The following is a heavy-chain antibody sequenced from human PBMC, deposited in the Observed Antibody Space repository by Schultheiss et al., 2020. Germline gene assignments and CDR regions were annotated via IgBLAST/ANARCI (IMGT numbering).Heavy chain of an antibody. V-gene: IGHV4-61*01. D-gene: IGHD3-22*01. J-gene: IGHJ4*02. CDR2: IYNTGIT. Sequence: SETLSLTCTVSGGPVSSGSYYWSWIRQPPGKGLEWIGYIYNTGITKYNPSLKSRVTISPDTSKNQFSLKLNSVTAAHMAVYYCSRRASSENYFDYWGQATLVT. CDR3: SRRASSENYFDY. CDR1: GGPVSSGSYY.